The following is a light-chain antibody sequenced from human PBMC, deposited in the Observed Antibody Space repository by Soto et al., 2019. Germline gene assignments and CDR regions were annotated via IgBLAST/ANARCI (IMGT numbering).Light chain of an antibody. J-gene: IGKJ5*01. Sequence: DIVMTQSPDSLAVSLGERATINCKSSQSVLYSSNNKNYLAWYQQKPGQPPKLLIYWASTRESGVPDRFSGSGSGTDFTLTISRLEPEDFAVYYCQQYGSSPPITFGQGTRLENK. V-gene: IGKV4-1*01. CDR3: QQYGSSPPIT. CDR2: WAS. CDR1: QSVLYSSNNKNY.